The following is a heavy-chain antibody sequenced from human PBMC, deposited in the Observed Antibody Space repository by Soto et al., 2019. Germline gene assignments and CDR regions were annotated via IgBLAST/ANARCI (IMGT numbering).Heavy chain of an antibody. CDR3: AREMHLGSGWGDIDI. CDR1: GFTVSAKW. Sequence: DVQLVESGGALVQPGGSLGLSCAVSGFTVSAKWMSWVRQAPGKGLEWLANINEDGSKKFYVDSVKGRFIISKDNAKNSLSLQLGSLRADDTAVYYCAREMHLGSGWGDIDIWGRGTMVTVSS. V-gene: IGHV3-7*03. J-gene: IGHJ4*02. D-gene: IGHD6-19*01. CDR2: INEDGSKK.